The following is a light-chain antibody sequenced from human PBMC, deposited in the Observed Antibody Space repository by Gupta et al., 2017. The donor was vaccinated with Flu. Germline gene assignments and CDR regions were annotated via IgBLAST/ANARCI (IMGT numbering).Light chain of an antibody. J-gene: IGKJ1*01. V-gene: IGKV3-20*01. CDR1: QSVSGSY. CDR3: QQECSAHGT. CDR2: GAS. Sequence: EIVLTQSPGTLSLSPGERATLSCRASQSVSGSYLAWYQQKPGQAPRLLIYGASSRATGIPDRFSGSGSGTDFTLTISRLEPEDFAVYYCQQECSAHGTFGQGTKVEIK.